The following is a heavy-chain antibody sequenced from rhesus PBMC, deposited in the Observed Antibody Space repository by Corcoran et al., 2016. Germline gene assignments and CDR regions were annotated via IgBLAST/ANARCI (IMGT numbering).Heavy chain of an antibody. CDR3: ARLFGTNDV. D-gene: IGHD1-1*01. V-gene: IGHV6-1*01. J-gene: IGHJ5-1*01. CDR1: GDSVSSNSAT. Sequence: QVQLQESGPGLVKPSQTLSLTCAIFGDSVSSNSATWTWMRQSPSRGLEWLGRTYYRCKLYNDYAQSVQNRISINPDTSKNQFSRQLNSVTPEDMAVYYCARLFGTNDVWGPGVLVTVSS. CDR2: TYYRCKLYN.